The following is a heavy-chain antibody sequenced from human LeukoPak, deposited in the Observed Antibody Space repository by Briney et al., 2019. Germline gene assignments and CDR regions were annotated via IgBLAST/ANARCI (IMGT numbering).Heavy chain of an antibody. CDR2: IYYSGST. CDR1: GGSISSSSYY. J-gene: IGHJ4*02. D-gene: IGHD5-24*01. Sequence: PSETLSLTCTVSGGSISSSSYYWGWIRQPPGKGLEWIGRIYYSGSTYYNPSLKSRVTISVDTSKNQFSLKLSSVTAADTAVYYCAGGGEEMATTDYWGQGTLVTVSS. V-gene: IGHV4-39*07. CDR3: AGGGEEMATTDY.